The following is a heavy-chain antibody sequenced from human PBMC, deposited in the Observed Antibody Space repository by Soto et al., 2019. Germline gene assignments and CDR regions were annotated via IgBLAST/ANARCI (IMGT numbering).Heavy chain of an antibody. CDR1: GGSISSDY. J-gene: IGHJ4*02. CDR3: ARYRREAVAGYTLDN. V-gene: IGHV4-59*01. Sequence: SETLSLTCTVSGGSISSDYWTWIRQPPGKGLEWIGYVYNSGSTNYNPSLKSRVTISEDTSKSQFSLKVNSMTAADTAVYYCARYRREAVAGYTLDNWGQGILVTV. CDR2: VYNSGST. D-gene: IGHD6-13*01.